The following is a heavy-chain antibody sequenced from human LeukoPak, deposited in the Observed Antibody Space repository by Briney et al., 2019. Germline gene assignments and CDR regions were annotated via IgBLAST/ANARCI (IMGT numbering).Heavy chain of an antibody. CDR2: VRSKPNNYAT. J-gene: IGHJ4*02. CDR1: GFIFSDSA. V-gene: IGHV3-73*01. D-gene: IGHD3-3*01. CDR3: SSPAHGFDVWSGYYSF. Sequence: GGSLRLSCAASGFIFSDSAMHWVRQASGKELEWVGHVRSKPNNYATEYAASVKGRFTISRDDSENKAYLQMNSLKTEDTAVYYCSSPAHGFDVWSGYYSFWGPGILVTVSS.